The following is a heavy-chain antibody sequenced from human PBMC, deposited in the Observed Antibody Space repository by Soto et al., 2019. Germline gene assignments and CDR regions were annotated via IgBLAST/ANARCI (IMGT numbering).Heavy chain of an antibody. CDR2: ISGSGGST. Sequence: GGSLRLSCAASGFTFSSYAMSWVRQAPGKGLEWVSAISGSGGSTNYEDFVKGRFTIARGNAKNTVYLQMNSLRAEDTAVYYCARDRSYSLDVWGQGTTVTV. CDR1: GFTFSSYA. V-gene: IGHV3-23*01. CDR3: ARDRSYSLDV. J-gene: IGHJ6*02.